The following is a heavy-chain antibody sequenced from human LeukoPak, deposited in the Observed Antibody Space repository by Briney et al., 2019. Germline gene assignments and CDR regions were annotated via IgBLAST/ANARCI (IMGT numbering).Heavy chain of an antibody. CDR3: AKVQYGDYELDY. CDR2: ISGSGGST. CDR1: GFTFSSYG. V-gene: IGHV3-23*01. D-gene: IGHD4-17*01. Sequence: GGSLRLSCAASGFTFSSYGMHWVRQAPGKGLEWVSAISGSGGSTYYADSVKGRFTISRDNSKNTLYLQMNSLRAEDTAVYYCAKVQYGDYELDYWGQGTLVTVSS. J-gene: IGHJ4*02.